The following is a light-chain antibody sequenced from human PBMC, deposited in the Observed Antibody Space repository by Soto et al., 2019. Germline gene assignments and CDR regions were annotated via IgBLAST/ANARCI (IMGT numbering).Light chain of an antibody. CDR2: SAS. CDR3: PQGNSFPLA. V-gene: IGKV1-12*01. J-gene: IGKJ4*01. CDR1: QDISTW. Sequence: DIQMTQSPSSVSASVGDRVTITCRATQDISTWLAWFQQKPGEAPRLLIYSASTLHSGVPSRFSGSGSGADFTLTFSTLQPEDFATYYCPQGNSFPLAFGGGTKVEIK.